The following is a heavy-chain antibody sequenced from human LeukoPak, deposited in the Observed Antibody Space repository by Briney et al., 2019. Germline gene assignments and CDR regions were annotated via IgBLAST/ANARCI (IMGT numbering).Heavy chain of an antibody. D-gene: IGHD3-10*01. CDR1: GYTFTGYY. CDR2: INPNSGGT. J-gene: IGHJ6*02. Sequence: GASVKVSCKASGYTFTGYYMHWVRQAPGQGLGWMGWINPNSGGTNYAQKFQGWVTMTRDTSISTAYMELSRLRSDDTAVYYCARERDYYGSGDYYYGMDVWGQGTTVTVSS. V-gene: IGHV1-2*04. CDR3: ARERDYYGSGDYYYGMDV.